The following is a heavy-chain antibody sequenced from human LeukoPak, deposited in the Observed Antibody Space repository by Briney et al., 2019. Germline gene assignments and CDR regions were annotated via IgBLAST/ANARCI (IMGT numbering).Heavy chain of an antibody. CDR1: GFTFSSNY. CDR2: ICSGGST. D-gene: IGHD6-13*01. Sequence: GGSLRLSCAASGFTFSSNYMSWVRQAPGKGLEWVSFICSGGSTYYADSVKGRFTISRDNSKKTLDIQMNSLRGEDTAVYYCARGGGQQLVRGAFDYWGQGTLVTVSS. CDR3: ARGGGQQLVRGAFDY. V-gene: IGHV3-53*01. J-gene: IGHJ4*02.